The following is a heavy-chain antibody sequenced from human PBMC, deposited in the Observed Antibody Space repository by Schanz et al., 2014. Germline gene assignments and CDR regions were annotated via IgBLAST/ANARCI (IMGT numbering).Heavy chain of an antibody. V-gene: IGHV4-59*01. Sequence: QVQLQESGPRLVKPSQTLSLTCTVSGGSISSYYWNWIRQPPGKGLEWIGYVYYTGSTTYNPSLKSRVTISVVPSKRQFSLKLSSVTAADTAVYYCARDKVTTLGYYGMDVWGQGTTVTVSS. J-gene: IGHJ6*02. CDR1: GGSISSYY. CDR3: ARDKVTTLGYYGMDV. CDR2: VYYTGST. D-gene: IGHD3-10*02.